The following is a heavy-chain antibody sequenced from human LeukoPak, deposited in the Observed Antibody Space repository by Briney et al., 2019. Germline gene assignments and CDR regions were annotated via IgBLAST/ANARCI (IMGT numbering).Heavy chain of an antibody. CDR1: GFAFRTYE. J-gene: IGHJ3*02. CDR2: ISSSGSLT. D-gene: IGHD2-15*01. V-gene: IGHV3-48*03. Sequence: PGGSLRLSCAASGFAFRTYEMNWVRQAPGKGLEWVSYISSSGSLTYYVDSVKGRFTISKDNAKNSLYLQMNSLRAEDTAVYYCMSYCGGSCNGAFDIWGQGTMVTVSS. CDR3: MSYCGGSCNGAFDI.